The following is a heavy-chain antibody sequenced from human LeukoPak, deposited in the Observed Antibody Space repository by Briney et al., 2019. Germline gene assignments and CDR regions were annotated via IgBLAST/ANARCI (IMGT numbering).Heavy chain of an antibody. CDR3: ARGSIAAGTQRANWFDP. CDR2: IYTSGST. J-gene: IGHJ5*02. Sequence: NSSETLSLTCTVSGGSISSYYWSRIRQPAGKGLEWIGRIYTSGSTNYNPSLKSRVTMSVDTSKNQFSLKLSSVTAADTAVYYCARGSIAAGTQRANWFDPWGQGTLVTVSS. D-gene: IGHD6-13*01. CDR1: GGSISSYY. V-gene: IGHV4-4*07.